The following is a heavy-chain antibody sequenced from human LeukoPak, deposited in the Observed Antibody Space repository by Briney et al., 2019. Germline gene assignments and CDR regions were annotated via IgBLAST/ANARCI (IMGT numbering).Heavy chain of an antibody. CDR2: INPSGGST. V-gene: IGHV1-46*01. J-gene: IGHJ6*02. CDR3: ARXXXYDXSGYYPPYYYGMDV. CDR1: GYTFTSYY. Sequence: ASVKVSCKASGYTFTSYYMHWVRQAPGQGLEWMGIINPSGGSTSYAQKFQGRVTMTRDTSTSTVYMELSSLRSEDTAVYYCARXXXYDXSGYYPPYYYGMDVWGQGTTVTVSS. D-gene: IGHD3-22*01.